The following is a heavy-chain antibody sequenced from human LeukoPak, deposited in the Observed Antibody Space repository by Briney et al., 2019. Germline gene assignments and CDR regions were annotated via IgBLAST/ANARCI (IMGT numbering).Heavy chain of an antibody. V-gene: IGHV3-23*01. D-gene: IGHD6-19*01. CDR2: IRPDGDRT. CDR3: AREQSGTRGWYTVDY. CDR1: GYTFSTYA. Sequence: GGSLRLSCAASGYTFSTYAITWVRQGPGKGLEWVSAIRPDGDRTYYANSVRGRFTISRDNSKDTVYLQINGLRVEDTAVYYCAREQSGTRGWYTVDYWGQGTLVTVSS. J-gene: IGHJ4*02.